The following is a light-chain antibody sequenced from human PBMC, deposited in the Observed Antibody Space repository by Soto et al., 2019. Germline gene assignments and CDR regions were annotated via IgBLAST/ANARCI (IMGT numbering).Light chain of an antibody. V-gene: IGKV1-39*01. CDR2: AAS. CDR3: QQSYSTPWT. CDR1: QSISIY. J-gene: IGKJ1*01. Sequence: DIQMTQSPSSLSASVGDRVTITCRASQSISIYLNWSQQKPGKAPKLLIYAASSLQSGVPSRFSGSGSGTDFTLTIRSLQPEDFATYYFQQSYSTPWTCGQGTKVEIK.